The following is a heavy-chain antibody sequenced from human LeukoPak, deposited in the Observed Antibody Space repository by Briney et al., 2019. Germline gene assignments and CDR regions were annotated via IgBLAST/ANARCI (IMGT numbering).Heavy chain of an antibody. D-gene: IGHD6-19*01. J-gene: IGHJ6*02. CDR1: GFTFSSSA. CDR2: ISNNGGYT. Sequence: GGSLRLSCAASGFTFSSSAMSWVRQAPGKGLEWVSAISNNGGYTYYADSVQGRFTISRDNSKSTLCLQMNSLRAEDTAVYYCARGWVAGTYYYYYGMDVWGQGTTVTVSS. CDR3: ARGWVAGTYYYYYGMDV. V-gene: IGHV3-23*01.